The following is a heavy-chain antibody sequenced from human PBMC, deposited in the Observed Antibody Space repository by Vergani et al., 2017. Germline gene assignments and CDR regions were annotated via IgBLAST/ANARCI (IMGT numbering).Heavy chain of an antibody. Sequence: QVQLQESGPGLVKPSETLSLTCTVSGGSISSYYWSWIRQPPGKGLEWIGEINHSGSTNYNPSLKSRVTISVDTSKNQFSLKLSSVTAADTAVYYCAREIQLWLLASGAFDIWGQGTMVTVSS. CDR1: GGSISSYY. CDR3: AREIQLWLLASGAFDI. J-gene: IGHJ3*02. CDR2: INHSGST. V-gene: IGHV4-59*01. D-gene: IGHD5-18*01.